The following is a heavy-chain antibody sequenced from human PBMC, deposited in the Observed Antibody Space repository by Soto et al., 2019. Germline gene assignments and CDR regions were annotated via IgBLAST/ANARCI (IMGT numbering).Heavy chain of an antibody. Sequence: SQTLSLTCAISGDSVSSNSAAWNWIRQSPSRGLEWLGRTYYRSKWYNDYAVSVKSRITINPDTSKNQFSLQLNSVTPEDTAVYFCARFNAVGDDNYGGRYGMDVWGQGTTVTVSS. V-gene: IGHV6-1*01. CDR2: TYYRSKWYN. CDR1: GDSVSSNSAA. CDR3: ARFNAVGDDNYGGRYGMDV. D-gene: IGHD5-18*01. J-gene: IGHJ6*02.